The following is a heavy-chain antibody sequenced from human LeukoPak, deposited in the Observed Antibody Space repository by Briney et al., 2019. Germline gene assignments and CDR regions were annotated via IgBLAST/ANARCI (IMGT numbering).Heavy chain of an antibody. CDR2: IIPIFGTA. J-gene: IGHJ4*02. D-gene: IGHD5-24*01. Sequence: GASVKVSCKASGGTFSSYAISWVRQVPGQGLEWMGGIIPIFGTANYAQKFQGRVTITADESTSTAYMELSSLRSEDTAVYYCARDSRDGSQFFYWGQGTLVTVSS. V-gene: IGHV1-69*13. CDR3: ARDSRDGSQFFY. CDR1: GGTFSSYA.